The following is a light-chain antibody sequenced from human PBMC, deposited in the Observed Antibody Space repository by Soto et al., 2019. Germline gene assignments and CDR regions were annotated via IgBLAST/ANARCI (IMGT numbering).Light chain of an antibody. Sequence: QSQAPLLLSQGEDPPPSCRASRGVTSNLAGYQQKPGQAPRLLIYDASTRATGIPARFSGSGSGTEFTLTISSLQSEDFAVYYCQQYNTWPLTFGPGTKVDIK. CDR1: RGVTSN. V-gene: IGKV3-15*01. CDR2: DAS. CDR3: QQYNTWPLT. J-gene: IGKJ3*01.